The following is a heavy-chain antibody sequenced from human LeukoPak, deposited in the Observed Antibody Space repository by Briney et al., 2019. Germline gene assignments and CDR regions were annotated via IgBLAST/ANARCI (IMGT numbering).Heavy chain of an antibody. CDR3: AKDRDNSGYYLALDY. CDR2: ISYDGSNK. CDR1: GFTFSSYG. D-gene: IGHD3-22*01. Sequence: GGSLRLSCAASGFTFSSYGMHWVRQAPGKGLEWVAVISYDGSNKYYADSVKGRFTISRDNSKNTLYLQMNSLRAEDTAVYYCAKDRDNSGYYLALDYWGQGTLVTVSS. J-gene: IGHJ4*02. V-gene: IGHV3-30*18.